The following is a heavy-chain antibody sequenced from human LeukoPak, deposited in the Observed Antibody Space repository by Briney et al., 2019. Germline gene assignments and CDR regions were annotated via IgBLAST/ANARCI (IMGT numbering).Heavy chain of an antibody. Sequence: ASVKFSCKASGYTFTSYGISGVRQAPGQGLEGMGWISAYNGNTNYAQKLQGRVTMTTDTSTSTAYMELRSLRSDDTAVYYCARNHHSQIVGATPNFDYWGQGTLVAVSS. V-gene: IGHV1-18*01. CDR1: GYTFTSYG. CDR2: ISAYNGNT. J-gene: IGHJ4*02. CDR3: ARNHHSQIVGATPNFDY. D-gene: IGHD1-26*01.